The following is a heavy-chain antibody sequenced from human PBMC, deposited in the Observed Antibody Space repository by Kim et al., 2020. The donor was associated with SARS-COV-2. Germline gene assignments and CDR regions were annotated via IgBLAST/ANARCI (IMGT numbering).Heavy chain of an antibody. J-gene: IGHJ6*02. D-gene: IGHD5-18*01. CDR2: INSDGSST. CDR1: GFTFSSYW. CDR3: ARDGMRYSYGQYYYYYYGMDV. V-gene: IGHV3-74*01. Sequence: GGSLRLSCAASGFTFSSYWMHWVRQAPGKGLVWVSRINSDGSSTSYADSVKGRFTISRDNAKNTLYLQMNSLRAEDTAVYYCARDGMRYSYGQYYYYYYGMDVWGQGTTVTVSS.